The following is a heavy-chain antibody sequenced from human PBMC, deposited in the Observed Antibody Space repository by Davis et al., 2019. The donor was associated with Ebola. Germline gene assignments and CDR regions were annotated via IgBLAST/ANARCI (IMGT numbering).Heavy chain of an antibody. CDR2: IIPIFGTA. CDR3: ARGSQGVIPPPQTLANKNWFDP. D-gene: IGHD3-16*02. V-gene: IGHV1-69*13. Sequence: SVKVSCKASGGTFSSYALSWVRQAPGQGLEWMGGIIPIFGTANYAQKFQGRVTITADESTSTAYMELSSLRSEDTAVYYCARGSQGVIPPPQTLANKNWFDPCGQGTLVTVSS. J-gene: IGHJ5*02. CDR1: GGTFSSYA.